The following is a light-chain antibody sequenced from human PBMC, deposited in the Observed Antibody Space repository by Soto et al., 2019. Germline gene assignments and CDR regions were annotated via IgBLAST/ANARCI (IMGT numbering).Light chain of an antibody. CDR3: LQHNRYPWT. CDR1: QDISNF. CDR2: AAS. J-gene: IGKJ1*01. Sequence: DIQMTQSPSAMSASVGDRVTITCRASQDISNFLAWFQQKPGKVPQRLIYAASSLQSGVPSRFSGSGSGTEFTLTISSLQPEDFATDYCLQHNRYPWTFGQGTKVEIK. V-gene: IGKV1-17*03.